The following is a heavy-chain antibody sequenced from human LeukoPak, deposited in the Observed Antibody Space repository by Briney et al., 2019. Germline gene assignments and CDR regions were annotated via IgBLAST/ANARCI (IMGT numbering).Heavy chain of an antibody. CDR2: ISERGGST. CDR3: AKRGMVIRRILVIGYPQQAYHSDY. Sequence: GGSLRLSCVVSGVILSNCAMTWGRRAPGKGLEWVSYISERGGSTTYAESVKGRFPVSRDTSLNTLYLQMSSLRAEETAVYFCAKRGMVIRRILVIGYPQQAYHSDYWGQGVLGTVSS. J-gene: IGHJ4*02. CDR1: GVILSNCA. D-gene: IGHD2-21*01. V-gene: IGHV3-23*01.